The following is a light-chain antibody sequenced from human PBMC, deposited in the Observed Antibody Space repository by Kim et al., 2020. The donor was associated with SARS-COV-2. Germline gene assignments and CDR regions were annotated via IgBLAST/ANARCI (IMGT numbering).Light chain of an antibody. Sequence: GQSITISCTGTSSDVGSYNLVSWYQHHPGKAPKLMIYEVSKRPSGVSNRFSGSKSGNTASLTISGLQAEDEADYYCCSYAGSSTYVFGGGTKVTVL. CDR3: CSYAGSSTYV. CDR1: SSDVGSYNL. V-gene: IGLV2-23*02. J-gene: IGLJ2*01. CDR2: EVS.